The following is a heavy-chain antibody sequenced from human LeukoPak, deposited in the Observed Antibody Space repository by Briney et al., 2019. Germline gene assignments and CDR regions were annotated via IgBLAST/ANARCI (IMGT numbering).Heavy chain of an antibody. D-gene: IGHD1-26*01. Sequence: GGSLRLSCAASGFTFSSYAMHWVRQAPGKGLEYVSAISSNGGSTYYAHSVKGRFTISRDNSKNTLYLQMGSLRAEDTAVYYCARFVVGAKHSRFDPWGQGTLVTVSS. CDR1: GFTFSSYA. CDR2: ISSNGGST. V-gene: IGHV3-64*01. J-gene: IGHJ5*02. CDR3: ARFVVGAKHSRFDP.